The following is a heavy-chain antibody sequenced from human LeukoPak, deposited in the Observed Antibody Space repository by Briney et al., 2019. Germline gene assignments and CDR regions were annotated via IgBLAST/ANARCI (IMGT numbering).Heavy chain of an antibody. CDR2: IYTTGNT. J-gene: IGHJ4*02. CDR3: ARVHGAYPIDY. D-gene: IGHD4/OR15-4a*01. Sequence: PGGSLRLSCAASGFTVSSNSMSWVRQAPGKGLEWVSFIYTTGNTHNSDSVKGRFTISRDNAKNSVYLQMNSLGVEDTAVYYCARVHGAYPIDYWGQGTLVTVSS. CDR1: GFTVSSNS. V-gene: IGHV3-53*01.